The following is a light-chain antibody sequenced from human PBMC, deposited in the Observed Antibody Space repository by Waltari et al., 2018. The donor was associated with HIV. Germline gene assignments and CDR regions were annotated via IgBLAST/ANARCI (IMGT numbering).Light chain of an antibody. CDR2: GAS. CDR3: QQAHTFPQT. V-gene: IGKV1-12*01. Sequence: DIQMTQSPSFVSAFVGDRVTIMCRVSQDIGSLVAWYQQKPGKSPKLLVYGASNLEIGVPPRFDGSGSGTSFALTITGLEPEDFATYFCQQAHTFPQTFGGGTRVEF. CDR1: QDIGSL. J-gene: IGKJ4*01.